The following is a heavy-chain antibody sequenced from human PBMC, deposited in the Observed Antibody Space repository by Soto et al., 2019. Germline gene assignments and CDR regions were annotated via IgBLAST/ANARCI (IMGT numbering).Heavy chain of an antibody. D-gene: IGHD2-8*01. CDR3: ARDKVSYYYYGMDV. Sequence: GASVKVSCKASGYTVTNYAMHWVRQAPGQSLEWMGWINAGNGNTKYSQKFQGRVTITRDTSASTAYMELSSLRSEDTAVYCCARDKVSYYYYGMDVWGQGTTVTVSS. CDR1: GYTVTNYA. V-gene: IGHV1-3*01. CDR2: INAGNGNT. J-gene: IGHJ6*02.